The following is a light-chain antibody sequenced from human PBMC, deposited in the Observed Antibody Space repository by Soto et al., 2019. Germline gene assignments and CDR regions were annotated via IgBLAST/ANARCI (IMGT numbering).Light chain of an antibody. CDR3: QQYGSSTYT. V-gene: IGKV3-20*01. CDR2: GAS. CDR1: QSVSSNH. Sequence: EIVLTQSPGSLSLSPRERATLSCRASQSVSSNHLAWYQQKPGQAPRLLIYGASRRATGIPERFSGSGSGTEFTLTISRLEPEDFAVYYCQQYGSSTYTFGQGTKVEIK. J-gene: IGKJ2*01.